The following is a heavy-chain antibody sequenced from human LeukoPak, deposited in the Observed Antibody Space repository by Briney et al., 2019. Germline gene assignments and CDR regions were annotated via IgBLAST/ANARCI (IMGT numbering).Heavy chain of an antibody. Sequence: QPGGSLRLSCAASGFTFRNYGMHWVRQAPGKGLDWVAVISYDGSNKYYADSVKGRFTISRDNSKNTLYLQMNSLRAEDTAVYYCAKVRYFGPSAFDIWGQGTMVTVSS. J-gene: IGHJ3*02. V-gene: IGHV3-30*18. CDR1: GFTFRNYG. D-gene: IGHD3-9*01. CDR3: AKVRYFGPSAFDI. CDR2: ISYDGSNK.